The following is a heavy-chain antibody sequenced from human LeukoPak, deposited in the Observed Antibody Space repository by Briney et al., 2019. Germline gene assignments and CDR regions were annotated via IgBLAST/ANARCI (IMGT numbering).Heavy chain of an antibody. CDR3: ARHPGGTRYYYYYMDV. Sequence: SETLSLTCTVSGYSISSGYYWGWIRQPPGKGLEWIGSIYHSESTYYNLSLKSRVTISVDTSKNQFSLKLSSVTAADTAVYYCARHPGGTRYYYYYMDVWGKGTTVTISS. CDR1: GYSISSGYY. D-gene: IGHD2-15*01. V-gene: IGHV4-38-2*02. CDR2: IYHSEST. J-gene: IGHJ6*03.